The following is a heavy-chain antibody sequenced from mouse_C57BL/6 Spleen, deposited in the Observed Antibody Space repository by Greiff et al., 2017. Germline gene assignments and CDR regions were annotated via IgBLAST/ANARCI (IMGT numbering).Heavy chain of an antibody. CDR3: ARHYGSSVNWYFDV. CDR2: IDPSDSYT. D-gene: IGHD1-1*01. J-gene: IGHJ1*03. Sequence: VQLQQPGAELVRPGTSVKLSCKASGYTFTSYWMHWVKQRPGQGLEWIGVIDPSDSYTNYNQKFKGKATLTVDTSSSTAYMQLSSLTSEDSAVYYCARHYGSSVNWYFDVWGTGTTVTVSS. CDR1: GYTFTSYW. V-gene: IGHV1-59*01.